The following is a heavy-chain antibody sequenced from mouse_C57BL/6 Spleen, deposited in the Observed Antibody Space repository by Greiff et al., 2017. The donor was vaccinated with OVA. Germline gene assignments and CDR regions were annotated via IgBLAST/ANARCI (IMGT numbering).Heavy chain of an antibody. J-gene: IGHJ3*01. Sequence: EVQGVESGPELVKPGASVKISCKASGYSFTDYNMTWVKQSNGKSLEWIGVLNPNYGTTSYTQKFKGKATLTVDQSSSTAYMQLNSLTSEDSAVYYCAREGGSSYWFAYWGQGTLVTVSA. D-gene: IGHD1-1*01. CDR3: AREGGSSYWFAY. CDR1: GYSFTDYN. CDR2: LNPNYGTT. V-gene: IGHV1-39*01.